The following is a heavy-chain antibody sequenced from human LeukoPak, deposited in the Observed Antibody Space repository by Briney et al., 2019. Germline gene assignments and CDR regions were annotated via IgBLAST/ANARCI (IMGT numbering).Heavy chain of an antibody. CDR1: GYSFTSYG. CDR2: ISAYNGNT. D-gene: IGHD5-24*01. CDR3: ARDLAMATQYYDYYTDV. Sequence: SATVSCKASGYSFTSYGISWVRPPPGQGLEWMGWISAYNGNTNYAQKLQGRVTMTTDTSTSTAYMALRSLRSDDRAVYYCARDLAMATQYYDYYTDVWGEGTTGTVSS. V-gene: IGHV1-18*01. J-gene: IGHJ6*03.